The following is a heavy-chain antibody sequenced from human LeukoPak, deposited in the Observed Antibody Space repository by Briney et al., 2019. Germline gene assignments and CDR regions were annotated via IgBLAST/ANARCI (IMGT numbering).Heavy chain of an antibody. CDR2: IYYSGST. Sequence: PSQTLSLTCTVSGDSISSATYYWSWIRQPAGKGLEWIGYIYYSGSTYYNPSLKSRVTISVDTSKNQFSLKLSSVTAADTAVYYCAGRGSWRGAVAARDYWGQGTLVTVSS. D-gene: IGHD6-19*01. CDR3: AGRGSWRGAVAARDY. J-gene: IGHJ4*02. CDR1: GDSISSATYY. V-gene: IGHV4-61*09.